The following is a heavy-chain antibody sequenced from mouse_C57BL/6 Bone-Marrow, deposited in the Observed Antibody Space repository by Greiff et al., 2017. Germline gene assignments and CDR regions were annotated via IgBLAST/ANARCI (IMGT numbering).Heavy chain of an antibody. J-gene: IGHJ4*01. D-gene: IGHD2-4*01. CDR3: ARDYYDPPYAMDY. CDR1: GYTFTDYY. V-gene: IGHV1-26*01. CDR2: INPNNGGT. Sequence: VQLKQSGPELVKPGASVKISCKASGYTFTDYYMNWVKQSHGTSLEWIGDINPNNGGTSYNQKFKGKATLTVDKSSSTAYMELRSLTSEDSAVYYCARDYYDPPYAMDYWGQGTSVTVSS.